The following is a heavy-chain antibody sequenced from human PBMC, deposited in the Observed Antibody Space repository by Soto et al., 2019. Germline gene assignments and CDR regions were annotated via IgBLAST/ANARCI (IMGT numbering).Heavy chain of an antibody. CDR2: IYHSGST. CDR1: GGCISSGGCS. J-gene: IGHJ4*02. V-gene: IGHV4-30-2*01. Sequence: QLQRQESGSGLVRPSQTLSLTWAVSGGCISSGGCSWSWIRQPPGKGLEWIGYIYHSGSTYYNPSLKSRVTISVDRSKNQFSLKLSSVTAADTAVYYCAAGGGLPRYYWGQGTLVTVSS. D-gene: IGHD5-12*01. CDR3: AAGGGLPRYY.